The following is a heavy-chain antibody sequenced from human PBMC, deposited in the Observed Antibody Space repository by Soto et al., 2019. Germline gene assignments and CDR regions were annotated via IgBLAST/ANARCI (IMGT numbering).Heavy chain of an antibody. CDR2: IFSSGST. CDR1: GGSINTFY. CDR3: AREGSYSAYNFAHGIQLWSLDF. Sequence: PSETLSLTCTVSGGSINTFYWSWVRQPAGKGLEWIGRIFSSGSTSFNPSLESRVAMSVDTSKNHFSLNLSSVTAADMAVYYCAREGSYSAYNFAHGIQLWSLDFWGQRALVTVSS. D-gene: IGHD5-12*01. V-gene: IGHV4-4*07. J-gene: IGHJ4*02.